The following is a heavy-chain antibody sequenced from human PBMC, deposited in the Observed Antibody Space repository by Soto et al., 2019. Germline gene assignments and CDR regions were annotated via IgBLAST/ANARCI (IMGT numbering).Heavy chain of an antibody. D-gene: IGHD3-3*01. V-gene: IGHV1-3*05. Sequence: QVQLVQSGAEEKKPGASVKVSCKASGYTFTSYAMHWVRQAPGQRLEWMGWINAGNGNTKYSQKSQGRVTITRDTSASTAYMELSSLRSEDTAVYYCARLRYYDFWSGPNWFDPWGQGTLVTVSS. CDR1: GYTFTSYA. CDR3: ARLRYYDFWSGPNWFDP. CDR2: INAGNGNT. J-gene: IGHJ5*02.